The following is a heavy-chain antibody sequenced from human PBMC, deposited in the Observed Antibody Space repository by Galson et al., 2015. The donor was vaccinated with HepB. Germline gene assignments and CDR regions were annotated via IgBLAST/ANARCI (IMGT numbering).Heavy chain of an antibody. CDR3: AKEGIVVVPAALDY. Sequence: SLRLSCAASGFTFSSYGMHWVRQAPGKGLEWVAVISYDGSNKYYADSVKGRLTISRDNSKNTLYLQMNSLRAEDTAVYYCAKEGIVVVPAALDYWGQGTLVTVSS. D-gene: IGHD2-2*01. J-gene: IGHJ4*02. CDR2: ISYDGSNK. CDR1: GFTFSSYG. V-gene: IGHV3-30*18.